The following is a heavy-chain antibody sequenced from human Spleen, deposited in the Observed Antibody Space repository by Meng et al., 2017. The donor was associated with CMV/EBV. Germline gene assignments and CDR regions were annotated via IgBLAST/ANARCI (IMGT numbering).Heavy chain of an antibody. CDR2: INPNSGGT. V-gene: IGHV1-2*02. CDR3: ARTHNYGNLGY. D-gene: IGHD5-18*01. Sequence: ASVKVSCKASGYTFTGYYMHWVRQAPGQGLEWMGWINPNSGGTNYAQKFQGRVTMTSDTSISTAYMELSRLKSDDTAVYYCARTHNYGNLGYWGQGTLVTVSS. J-gene: IGHJ4*02. CDR1: GYTFTGYY.